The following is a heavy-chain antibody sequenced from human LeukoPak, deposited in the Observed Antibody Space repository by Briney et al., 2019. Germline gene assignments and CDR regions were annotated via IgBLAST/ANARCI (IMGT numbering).Heavy chain of an antibody. CDR2: ISSSGSTI. Sequence: GGSLRLSCAASGFTFSSYEMNWVRQAPGKGLEWVSCISSSGSTIYYADSVKGRFTISRDNAKNSLYLQMNSLRAEDTAVYYCARVVVVPAAMLDYWGQGTLVTVSS. CDR1: GFTFSSYE. CDR3: ARVVVVPAAMLDY. J-gene: IGHJ4*02. V-gene: IGHV3-48*03. D-gene: IGHD2-2*01.